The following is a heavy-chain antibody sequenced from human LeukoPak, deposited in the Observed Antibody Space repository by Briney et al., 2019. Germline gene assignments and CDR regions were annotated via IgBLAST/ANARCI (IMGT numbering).Heavy chain of an antibody. CDR3: ASDYYGSGSLDY. V-gene: IGHV3-23*01. D-gene: IGHD3-10*01. CDR1: GFTFSSYA. CDR2: ISGSGGST. Sequence: GGSLRLSCAASGFTFSSYAMSWVRQAPGKGLEWVSAISGSGGSTYYADSVKGRFTIPRDNAKNSLYLQMNSLRAEDTAVYYCASDYYGSGSLDYWGQGTLVTVSS. J-gene: IGHJ4*02.